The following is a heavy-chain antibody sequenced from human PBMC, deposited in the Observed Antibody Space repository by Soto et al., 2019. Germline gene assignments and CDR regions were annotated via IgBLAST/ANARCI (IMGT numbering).Heavy chain of an antibody. CDR3: AKSLSTGTGDAFDI. V-gene: IGHV3-23*01. CDR2: ISVNGGST. J-gene: IGHJ3*02. Sequence: GGSLRLSCAASGFTFNSYAMTWVRHGPGKGLEWVSGISVNGGSTHYAGPVKGRFTISRDNSKNTLSLQMNSLRAEDTAVYYCAKSLSTGTGDAFDIWGQGTMVTVSS. CDR1: GFTFNSYA. D-gene: IGHD1-1*01.